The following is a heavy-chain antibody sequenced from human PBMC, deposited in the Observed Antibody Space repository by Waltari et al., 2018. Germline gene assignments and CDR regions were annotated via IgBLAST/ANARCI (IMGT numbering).Heavy chain of an antibody. J-gene: IGHJ4*02. Sequence: EVQLLESGGGLVQPGGSLRLSCAASGFTFSSYAMSWVRQAPGKGLEWVSAISGSVGNTYYADSVKGRFTISRDNSKNTLYLQMNSLRAEDTAVYYCAKDQQWLKYYFDYWGQGTLVTVSS. CDR3: AKDQQWLKYYFDY. D-gene: IGHD6-19*01. V-gene: IGHV3-23*01. CDR1: GFTFSSYA. CDR2: ISGSVGNT.